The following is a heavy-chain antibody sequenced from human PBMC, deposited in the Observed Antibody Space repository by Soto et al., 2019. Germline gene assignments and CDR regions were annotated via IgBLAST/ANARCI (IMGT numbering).Heavy chain of an antibody. J-gene: IGHJ6*02. D-gene: IGHD3-22*01. CDR3: ARDRDLYDSSGFDYYGMDV. CDR2: IYYSGST. Sequence: WETLSLTCTFSVGSISSYYWSCIRHPPGKGLEWIGYIYYSGSTNYNPSLKSRVTISVDTSKNQFSLKLSSVTAADTAVYYCARDRDLYDSSGFDYYGMDVLGQGTTVSVSS. CDR1: VGSISSYY. V-gene: IGHV4-59*01.